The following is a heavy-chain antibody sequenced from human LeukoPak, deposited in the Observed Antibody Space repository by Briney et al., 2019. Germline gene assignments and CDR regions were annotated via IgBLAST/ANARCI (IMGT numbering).Heavy chain of an antibody. CDR3: AEDDGPLWWWKNFDY. CDR2: IRYDGSNK. V-gene: IGHV3-30*02. CDR1: GFTFSSYG. Sequence: GGSLRLSCAASGFTFSSYGMHWVRQAPGKGLEWVAFIRYDGSNKYYADSVKGRFTISRDNSKNTLYLQMNSLRAEDTAVYYCAEDDGPLWWWKNFDYWGQGTLVTVSS. J-gene: IGHJ4*02. D-gene: IGHD2-21*01.